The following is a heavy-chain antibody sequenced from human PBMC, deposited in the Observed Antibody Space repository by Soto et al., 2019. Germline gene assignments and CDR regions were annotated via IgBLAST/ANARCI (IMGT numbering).Heavy chain of an antibody. V-gene: IGHV3-23*01. D-gene: IGHD6-13*01. Sequence: EVQLLESGGGLVQPGGSLRLSCAASGFTFSSYAMSWVRQAPGKGLEWVSAISGSGGSTYYADSVKGRFTISTDNSKNPLYLQVNRLRAEDTAVYYCAYSSTPFDYWGQGTLVTVSS. CDR1: GFTFSSYA. CDR2: ISGSGGST. CDR3: AYSSTPFDY. J-gene: IGHJ4*02.